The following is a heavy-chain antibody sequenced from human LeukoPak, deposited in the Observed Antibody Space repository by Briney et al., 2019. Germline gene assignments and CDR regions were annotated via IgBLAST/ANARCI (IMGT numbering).Heavy chain of an antibody. Sequence: SETLSLTCAVYGGSFSGYYWSWIRQPPGKGLEWIGEINHSGSANYNPSLKSRVTISVDTSKNQFSLKLSSVTAADTAVHYCARAYSSGWTGEDYWGQGTLVTVSS. V-gene: IGHV4-34*01. CDR2: INHSGSA. CDR1: GGSFSGYY. CDR3: ARAYSSGWTGEDY. D-gene: IGHD6-19*01. J-gene: IGHJ4*02.